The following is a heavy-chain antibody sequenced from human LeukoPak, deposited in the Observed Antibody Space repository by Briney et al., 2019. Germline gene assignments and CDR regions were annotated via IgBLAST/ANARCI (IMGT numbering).Heavy chain of an antibody. Sequence: GRTLRLSCAASGFTFSSYSMNWGPHAPGKGLEWVSSISNSGSTIYYADSVKGGFTISKNNAKNSLYLQMTMRRAENTAVYYGARDPWGVVVPAAMEYYWGQGTLVTVSS. CDR3: ARDPWGVVVPAAMEYY. CDR2: ISNSGSTI. CDR1: GFTFSSYS. J-gene: IGHJ4*02. V-gene: IGHV3-21*01. D-gene: IGHD2-2*01.